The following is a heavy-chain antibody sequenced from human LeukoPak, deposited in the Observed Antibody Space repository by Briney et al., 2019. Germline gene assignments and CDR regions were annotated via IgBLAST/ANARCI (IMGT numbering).Heavy chain of an antibody. CDR2: IYYSGST. Sequence: PSETLSLTCTVSGDSISIGNYYWVWIRQPPGKGLEWIASIYYSGSTYCNPSLKSRVTISIDMSKNQFSLRLSSVTAADTAVYYCARLYSQQLVMFDYWGQGTLVTVSS. CDR1: GDSISIGNYY. V-gene: IGHV4-39*01. D-gene: IGHD6-13*01. CDR3: ARLYSQQLVMFDY. J-gene: IGHJ4*02.